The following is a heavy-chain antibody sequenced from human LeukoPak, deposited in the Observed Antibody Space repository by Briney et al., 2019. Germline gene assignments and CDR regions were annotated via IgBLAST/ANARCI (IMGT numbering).Heavy chain of an antibody. J-gene: IGHJ4*02. D-gene: IGHD3-3*01. CDR2: INPKRDVT. Sequence: ASVKVSCKASGYAFNGYFLHWMRLAPGQGLEWMGWINPKRDVTNYAQKFQGRVTMTRDTSISTAYMELSRLGSDDTAVYFCAKGGDNDFLNGYSFDFWGQGTLVTVSS. CDR3: AKGGDNDFLNGYSFDF. V-gene: IGHV1-2*02. CDR1: GYAFNGYF.